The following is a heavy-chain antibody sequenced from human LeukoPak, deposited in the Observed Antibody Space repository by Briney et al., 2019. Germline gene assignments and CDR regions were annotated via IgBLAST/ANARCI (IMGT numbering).Heavy chain of an antibody. CDR2: INPNSGGT. D-gene: IGHD4-17*01. V-gene: IGHV1-2*02. Sequence: ASVKVSCKASGYTFTGYYMHWVRQAPGQGLEWMGWINPNSGGTNYAQKFQGRVTMTRDTSISTAYMELSRLRSDDTAVYYCVRGSTVTHDAFDIWGQGTVVTVSS. J-gene: IGHJ3*02. CDR3: VRGSTVTHDAFDI. CDR1: GYTFTGYY.